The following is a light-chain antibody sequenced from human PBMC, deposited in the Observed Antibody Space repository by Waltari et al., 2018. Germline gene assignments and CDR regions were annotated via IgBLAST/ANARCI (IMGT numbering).Light chain of an antibody. V-gene: IGKV1-39*01. CDR1: QSISSY. CDR2: AAS. J-gene: IGKJ2*01. Sequence: DIQMTQSPSSLSASVGDSVPITCRASQSISSYLNWYQQKPGKAPKLLIYAASSLQSGVPSSFSGSGSGTDFTLTISSLQPEDFATYYCQQSYSTPRTFGQGTKLEIK. CDR3: QQSYSTPRT.